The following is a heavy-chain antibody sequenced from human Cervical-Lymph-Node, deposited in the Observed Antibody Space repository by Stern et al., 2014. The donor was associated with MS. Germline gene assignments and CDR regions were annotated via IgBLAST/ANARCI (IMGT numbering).Heavy chain of an antibody. CDR1: GGTFSSYA. J-gene: IGHJ6*02. Sequence: MQLVESGAEVKKPGSSVNVSCKASGGTFSSYAISWVRQAPGQGLEWMGGITPIFGTPNYAQKFQGSATFTGDDYTRTASMELSSLRSEDTAVYYCARGELKEGLVRGMDVWGQGTTVTVSS. CDR3: ARGELKEGLVRGMDV. D-gene: IGHD1-26*01. CDR2: ITPIFGTP. V-gene: IGHV1-69*01.